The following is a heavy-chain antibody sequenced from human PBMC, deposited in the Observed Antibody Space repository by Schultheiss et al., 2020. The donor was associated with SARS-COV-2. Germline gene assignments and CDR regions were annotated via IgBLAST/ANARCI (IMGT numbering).Heavy chain of an antibody. CDR1: GGSISSYY. CDR3: ARGPTDGMDV. Sequence: SQTLSLTCTVSGGSISSYYWSWIRQSPGKGLDWIGYIYYSGSTNYNPSLKSRVTISVDTSKNQFSLKLSSVTAADTAVYYCARGPTDGMDVWGQGTTVTVSS. V-gene: IGHV4-59*08. CDR2: IYYSGST. J-gene: IGHJ6*02.